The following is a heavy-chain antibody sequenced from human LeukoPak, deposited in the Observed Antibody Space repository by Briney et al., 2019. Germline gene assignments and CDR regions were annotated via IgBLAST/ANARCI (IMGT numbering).Heavy chain of an antibody. Sequence: SETLSLTCTVSGGSISSYYWSWIRQPPGKGLEWIGYIYYSGSTNYNPSLKSRVTISVDTSKNQFSLKLSSVTAADTAVYYCARIKDDSSGYFDAFDIWGQGTMVTVSP. D-gene: IGHD3-22*01. J-gene: IGHJ3*02. CDR2: IYYSGST. CDR3: ARIKDDSSGYFDAFDI. V-gene: IGHV4-59*01. CDR1: GGSISSYY.